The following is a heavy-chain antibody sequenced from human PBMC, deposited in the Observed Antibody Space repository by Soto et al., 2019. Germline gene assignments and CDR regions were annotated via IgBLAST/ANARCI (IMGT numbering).Heavy chain of an antibody. CDR1: GGSMSRYY. CDR3: ARHLTYGGPDFEY. CDR2: IYNIGST. Sequence: QVQLQESGPGLVKPSETLSLTCTVSGGSMSRYYWSWIRQPPGKGLEWIGYIYNIGSTDYNPYLKSRVTISVDTSKNQFSLKLSSVTAADTAIYYCARHLTYGGPDFEYWGQGTLVTVSS. V-gene: IGHV4-59*08. D-gene: IGHD4-17*01. J-gene: IGHJ4*02.